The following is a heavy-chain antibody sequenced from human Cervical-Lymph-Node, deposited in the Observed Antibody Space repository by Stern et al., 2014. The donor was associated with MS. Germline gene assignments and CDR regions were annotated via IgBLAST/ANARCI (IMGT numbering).Heavy chain of an antibody. CDR1: GFTLSTYA. D-gene: IGHD3-22*01. CDR2: ISYDGSNK. Sequence: VQLVESGGGVVQPGRSLRLSCAASGFTLSTYAMHWVRQAPGKGLEWVALISYDGSNKYYADSVMGRFTISSDNSKNTLYLQMSRLRAEDTAVYYCARDRLPGRDYYDSSGLGGYWGQGTLVTVSS. J-gene: IGHJ4*02. V-gene: IGHV3-30-3*01. CDR3: ARDRLPGRDYYDSSGLGGY.